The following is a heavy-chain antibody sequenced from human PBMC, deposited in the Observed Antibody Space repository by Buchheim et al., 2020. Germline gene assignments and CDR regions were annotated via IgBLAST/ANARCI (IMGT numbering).Heavy chain of an antibody. CDR2: IYYSGST. J-gene: IGHJ6*02. Sequence: QVQLQQWGAGLLKPSETLSLTCAVYGGSFSGYYWSWIRQPPGKGLEWIGYIYYSGSTYYNPSLKSRVTISVDTSKNQFSLKLSSVTAADTAVYYCARGGGTYLIDFYYGMDVWGQGTT. CDR1: GGSFSGYY. CDR3: ARGGGTYLIDFYYGMDV. D-gene: IGHD1-1*01. V-gene: IGHV4-34*01.